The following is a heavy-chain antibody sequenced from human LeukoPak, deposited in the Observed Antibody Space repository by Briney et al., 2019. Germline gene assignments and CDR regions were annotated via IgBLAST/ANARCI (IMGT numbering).Heavy chain of an antibody. CDR2: LSGSGGST. J-gene: IGHJ4*02. CDR3: AKALGGSGSNFDY. Sequence: PGGSLRLSCAASGFTFSSYAMNWVRQAPGKGLEWVSTLSGSGGSTYYADSVKGRFTISRDNSKNTLYLQMNSLRAEDTAVYYCAKALGGSGSNFDYWGQGTLVTVSS. D-gene: IGHD3-10*01. V-gene: IGHV3-23*01. CDR1: GFTFSSYA.